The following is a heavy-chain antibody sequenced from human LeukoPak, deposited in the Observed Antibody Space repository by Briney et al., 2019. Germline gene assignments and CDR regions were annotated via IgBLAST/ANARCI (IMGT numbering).Heavy chain of an antibody. D-gene: IGHD6-13*01. CDR1: GFTFSSYA. J-gene: IGHJ4*02. Sequence: PGGSLRLSCAASGFTFSSYAMSWVRQAPGKGLEWVSVIYSGGSTYYADSVKGRFTISRDNSKNTLYLQMNSLRAEDTAVYYCAREGIAAAGTMDYWGQGTLVTVSS. CDR3: AREGIAAAGTMDY. CDR2: IYSGGST. V-gene: IGHV3-66*01.